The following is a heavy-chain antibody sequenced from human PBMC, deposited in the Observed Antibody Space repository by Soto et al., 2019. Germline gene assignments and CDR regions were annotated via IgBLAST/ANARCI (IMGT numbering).Heavy chain of an antibody. D-gene: IGHD2-15*01. J-gene: IGHJ4*02. Sequence: QVQLQQWGAGLLKPSETLSLTCAVYGGSFSGYYWSWIRQPPGKGLEWVGEINHSGSTNYNPSLKSRVTISEAPSKNQFSLKLSSVPAADTAVYYCARAAPRYCTGGSCCSGRDYWGQGTLVTVSS. V-gene: IGHV4-34*01. CDR3: ARAAPRYCTGGSCCSGRDY. CDR2: INHSGST. CDR1: GGSFSGYY.